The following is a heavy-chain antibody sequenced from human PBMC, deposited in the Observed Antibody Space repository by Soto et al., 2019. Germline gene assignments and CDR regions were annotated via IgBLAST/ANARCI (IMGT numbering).Heavy chain of an antibody. CDR2: IIPIFGTA. D-gene: IGHD5-18*01. CDR1: GGTFSSYA. V-gene: IGHV1-69*13. J-gene: IGHJ6*02. CDR3: ASRPVATAMLTATYYGMDV. Sequence: GASVKVSCKASGGTFSSYAISWVRQAPGQGREWMGGIIPIFGTANYAQKFQGRVTITADESTSTAYMELSSLRSEDTAVYYCASRPVATAMLTATYYGMDVWGQGTTVTVSS.